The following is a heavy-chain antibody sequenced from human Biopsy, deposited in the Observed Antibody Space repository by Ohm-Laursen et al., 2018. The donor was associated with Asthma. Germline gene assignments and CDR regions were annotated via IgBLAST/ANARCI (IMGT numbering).Heavy chain of an antibody. CDR1: GFTFSSYV. CDR2: ITGGNDNT. CDR3: AKDKGGPRIGVAGTFDH. V-gene: IGHV3-23*01. D-gene: IGHD6-13*01. J-gene: IGHJ4*02. Sequence: GSLRLSCAAPGFTFSSYVMNWVRQALGKGLEWVSAITGGNDNTYYADSVKGRFTISRDSSKNTVYLQMNSLTGEDTAVYYCAKDKGGPRIGVAGTFDHWGQGTLATVSS.